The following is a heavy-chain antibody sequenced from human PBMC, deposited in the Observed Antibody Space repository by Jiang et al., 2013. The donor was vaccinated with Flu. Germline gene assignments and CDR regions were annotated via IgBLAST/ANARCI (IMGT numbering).Heavy chain of an antibody. CDR2: TFFRSNWYN. CDR1: GDSVSSDSVA. CDR3: ARTPTNYYGSGSYLYYYHGMDV. Sequence: SQTLSLTCAISGDSVSSDSVAWNWIRQSPSRGLEWLGRTFFRSNWYNDYAVSVKSRVTIKPDTSKNQFSLQLNSVTPEDTAVYFRARTPTNYYGSGSYLYYYHGMDVWGQGTTVTVSS. J-gene: IGHJ6*02. D-gene: IGHD3-10*01. V-gene: IGHV6-1*01.